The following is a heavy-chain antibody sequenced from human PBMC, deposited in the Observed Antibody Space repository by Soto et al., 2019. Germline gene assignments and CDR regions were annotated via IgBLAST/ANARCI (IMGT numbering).Heavy chain of an antibody. D-gene: IGHD2-2*02. Sequence: QVQLVQSGAEVKKPGSSVKVSCTASRGTFSSYAISWVRQAPGQGLEWMGGSIPTFGTANYAQKFQGRVTITADKSTSTAYMELSSLRSEDTAVYYCARGGYCSSTSCYRSYYYGMDVWGQGTTVTVSS. CDR3: ARGGYCSSTSCYRSYYYGMDV. J-gene: IGHJ6*02. CDR1: RGTFSSYA. V-gene: IGHV1-69*06. CDR2: SIPTFGTA.